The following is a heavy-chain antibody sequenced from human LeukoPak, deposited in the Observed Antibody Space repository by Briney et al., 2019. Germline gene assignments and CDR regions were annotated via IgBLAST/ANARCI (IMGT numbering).Heavy chain of an antibody. CDR3: AKTTTGYSSGRYPGWPVDY. D-gene: IGHD6-19*01. V-gene: IGHV3-11*01. CDR2: ISSSSSTI. CDR1: GFTFSDYY. J-gene: IGHJ4*02. Sequence: GGSLRLSCAASGFTFSDYYMTWIRQAPGKGLEWVSSISSSSSTIYYADSVKGRFTISRDNSKNTLYLQMSSLSTEDTAVYYCAKTTTGYSSGRYPGWPVDYWGQGTLVSVSS.